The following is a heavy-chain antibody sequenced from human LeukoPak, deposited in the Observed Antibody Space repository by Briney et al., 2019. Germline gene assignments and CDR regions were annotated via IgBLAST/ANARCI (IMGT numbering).Heavy chain of an antibody. CDR2: INPNSGGT. J-gene: IGHJ3*02. CDR1: GYTFTGYY. Sequence: ASVKVSCKASGYTFTGYYMHWVRQAPGQGLEWMGWINPNSGGTNYAQKLQGRVTMHRDTSISTAYMELSRLRSDDTAVYYCARRGSENDAFDIWGQGTMVTVSS. D-gene: IGHD6-25*01. CDR3: ARRGSENDAFDI. V-gene: IGHV1-2*02.